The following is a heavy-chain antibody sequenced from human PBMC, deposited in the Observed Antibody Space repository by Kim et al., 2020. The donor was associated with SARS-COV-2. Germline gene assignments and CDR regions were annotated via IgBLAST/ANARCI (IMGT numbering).Heavy chain of an antibody. CDR3: ARALAAPKPGVYWYFDL. J-gene: IGHJ2*01. D-gene: IGHD6-13*01. CDR1: GFTFSDYY. Sequence: GGSLRLSCAASGFTFSDYYMSWIRQAPGKGLEWVSYISSSSSYTNYADSVKGRFTISRDNAKNSLYLQMNSLRAEDTAVYYCARALAAPKPGVYWYFDLWGRGTLVTVSS. V-gene: IGHV3-11*06. CDR2: ISSSSSYT.